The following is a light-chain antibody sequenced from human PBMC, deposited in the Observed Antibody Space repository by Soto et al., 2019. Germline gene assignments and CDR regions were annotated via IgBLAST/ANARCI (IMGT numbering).Light chain of an antibody. CDR1: SSDVGTYNF. CDR2: DVS. Sequence: QSALTQPASVSGSPGQSITISCTGTSSDVGTYNFVSWYRQHPVKAPILIIFDVSSRPSGISNRFSGSKSGNTASLTISGVQAEDEADSYRSSYANSDTVIFGGGTKLTVL. J-gene: IGLJ2*01. CDR3: SSYANSDTVI. V-gene: IGLV2-14*01.